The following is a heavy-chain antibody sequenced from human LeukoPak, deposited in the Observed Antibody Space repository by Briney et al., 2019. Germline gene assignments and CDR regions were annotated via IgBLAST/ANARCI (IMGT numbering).Heavy chain of an antibody. CDR2: ISYDGSNK. J-gene: IGHJ6*03. CDR3: ASVGNYYYMDV. D-gene: IGHD7-27*01. CDR1: GFTFSSYA. V-gene: IGHV3-30-3*01. Sequence: GGSLRLSCAASGFTFSSYAMHWVRQAPGKGLEWVAVISYDGSNKYYADSVKGRFTISRDNSKNTLYLQMNSLRAEDTAVYYCASVGNYYYMDVWGKGTTVTVSS.